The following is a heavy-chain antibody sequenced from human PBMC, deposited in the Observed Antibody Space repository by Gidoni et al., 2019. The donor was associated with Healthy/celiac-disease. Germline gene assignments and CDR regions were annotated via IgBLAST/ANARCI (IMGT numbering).Heavy chain of an antibody. V-gene: IGHV4-34*01. J-gene: IGHJ5*02. CDR1: GGSFSGYY. Sequence: QVQLQQWGAGLLKPWETLSLTCAVYGGSFSGYYWSWIRQPPGKGLEWIGEINHSGSTNYNPSLKSRVTISVDTSKNQFSLKLSSVTAADTAVYYCARRRGIAARPSWFDPWGQGTLVTVSS. CDR2: INHSGST. CDR3: ARRRGIAARPSWFDP. D-gene: IGHD6-6*01.